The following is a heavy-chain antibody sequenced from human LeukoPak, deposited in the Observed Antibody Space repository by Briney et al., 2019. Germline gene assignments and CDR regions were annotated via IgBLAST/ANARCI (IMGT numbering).Heavy chain of an antibody. J-gene: IGHJ6*03. V-gene: IGHV1-18*01. Sequence: ASVKVSCKASGYTFTSYGISWVRQAPGQGLEWMGWISAYNGNTNYAQKLQGRVTMTTDTSTSTAYMELRSLRSDDTAVYYCARRVGGSSWYYCYYYMDVWGKGTTVTVSS. CDR3: ARRVGGSSWYYCYYYMDV. CDR1: GYTFTSYG. D-gene: IGHD6-13*01. CDR2: ISAYNGNT.